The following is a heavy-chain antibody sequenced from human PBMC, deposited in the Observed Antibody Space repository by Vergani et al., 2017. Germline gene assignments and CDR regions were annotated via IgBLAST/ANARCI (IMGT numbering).Heavy chain of an antibody. V-gene: IGHV1-69*06. D-gene: IGHD2-2*01. Sequence: QVQLVQSGAEVKKPGSSVKVSCKASGGTFSSYAISWVRQAPGQGLEWMGGIIPIFGTANYAQKFQGRVTITADKSTSTAYMELSSLRSEDTAVYYCASATGYCSSTSCLERVGYYYYMDVWGKGTTVTVSS. CDR2: IIPIFGTA. CDR3: ASATGYCSSTSCLERVGYYYYMDV. J-gene: IGHJ6*03. CDR1: GGTFSSYA.